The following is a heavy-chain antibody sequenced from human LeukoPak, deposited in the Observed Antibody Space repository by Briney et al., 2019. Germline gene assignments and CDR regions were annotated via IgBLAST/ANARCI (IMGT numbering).Heavy chain of an antibody. V-gene: IGHV3-33*03. CDR2: IWNDGRNK. CDR3: ATLSGGLWYYFDY. D-gene: IGHD3-10*01. Sequence: GRSLRLSCAASGFTFSRYGMHWVRQAPGKGLEWVAVIWNDGRNKYYADSVKGRFTISRDNAKNSLYLQMNSLRAEDTAVYYCATLSGGLWYYFDYWGQGTLVTVSS. J-gene: IGHJ4*02. CDR1: GFTFSRYG.